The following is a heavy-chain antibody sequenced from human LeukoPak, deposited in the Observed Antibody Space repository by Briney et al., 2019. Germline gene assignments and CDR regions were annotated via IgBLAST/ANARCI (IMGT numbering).Heavy chain of an antibody. CDR1: RFTFSSYA. J-gene: IGHJ4*02. CDR2: ISGSGGST. Sequence: PGGSLRLSCAASRFTFSSYAMSWVRQAPGKGLEWVSAISGSGGSTYYSDSVKGRFTISRDNSRYILYLQLTNLRAEDTAIYYCAKAYGTNGYFQLPIDFWGQGTLVTVSS. V-gene: IGHV3-23*01. CDR3: AKAYGTNGYFQLPIDF. D-gene: IGHD2-8*01.